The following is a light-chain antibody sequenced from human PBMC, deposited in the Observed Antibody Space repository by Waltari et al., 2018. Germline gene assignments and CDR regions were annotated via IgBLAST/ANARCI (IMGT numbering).Light chain of an antibody. V-gene: IGKV1-33*01. CDR3: QQAHSFPIT. J-gene: IGKJ5*01. CDR2: DTS. Sequence: DIQMTQSPSSLSASVGDRVTITCQASEDISDFLNWYQHKPGKAPKLLIYDTSNLEIGVPSRFSGSGSGTEFTLTISSLQTEDFAIYYCQQAHSFPITFGQGTRLEIK. CDR1: EDISDF.